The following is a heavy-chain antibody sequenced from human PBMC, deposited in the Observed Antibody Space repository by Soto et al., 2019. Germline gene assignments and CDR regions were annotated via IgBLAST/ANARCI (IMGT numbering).Heavy chain of an antibody. J-gene: IGHJ4*02. CDR1: GFTFTSSA. Sequence: GASVKVSCKASGFTFTSSAVQWVRQARGQRLEWIGWIVVGSGNTNYAQKFQERVTITRDMSTSTAYMELSSLRSEDTAVYYCAAGERYGIVGATRRSYFDYWGQGTLVTVSS. CDR2: IVVGSGNT. D-gene: IGHD1-26*01. CDR3: AAGERYGIVGATRRSYFDY. V-gene: IGHV1-58*01.